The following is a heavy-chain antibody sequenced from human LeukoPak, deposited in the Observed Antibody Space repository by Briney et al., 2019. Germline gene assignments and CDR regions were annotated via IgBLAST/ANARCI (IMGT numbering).Heavy chain of an antibody. CDR3: ARGTGIVVVPASFGGWFDP. D-gene: IGHD2-2*01. J-gene: IGHJ5*02. CDR1: GYTFTSYG. V-gene: IGHV1-18*01. CDR2: ISAYNGNT. Sequence: ASLKVSCKASGYTFTSYGISSVRQAPGQGLEWMGWISAYNGNTNYAQKLQGRVTMTTDTSTSTAYTELRSLRSDDTAVYYCARGTGIVVVPASFGGWFDPWGQGTLVTVSS.